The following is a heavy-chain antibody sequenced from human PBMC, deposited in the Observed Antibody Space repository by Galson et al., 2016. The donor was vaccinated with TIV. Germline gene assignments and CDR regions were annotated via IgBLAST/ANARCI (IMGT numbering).Heavy chain of an antibody. CDR1: GYTLSHYY. J-gene: IGHJ4*02. CDR2: IDPLGGGT. Sequence: SVKVSCKASGYTLSHYYMHWVRQAPGQGLEWVGVIDPLGGGTTYAPQFQGRVTMTRDTSTSTVYMELTSLKSDDTAVLYCATFSGARGPFDYWGQGTLVAGSS. V-gene: IGHV1-46*01. D-gene: IGHD2-15*01. CDR3: ATFSGARGPFDY.